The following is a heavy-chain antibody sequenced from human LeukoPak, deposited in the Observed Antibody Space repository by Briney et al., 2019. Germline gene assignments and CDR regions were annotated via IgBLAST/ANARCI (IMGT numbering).Heavy chain of an antibody. J-gene: IGHJ5*02. Sequence: PSETLSLTCSVSGYSISSGYYWGWIRQSPGKGLEWIGTIYHSGSTYFNPSLKSRVTISVDTSKNQFSLNLSSVTAADTAVYYCARAARGYDFWSGFQTPNWFDPWGQGTLVSVSS. CDR1: GYSISSGYY. D-gene: IGHD3-3*01. CDR3: ARAARGYDFWSGFQTPNWFDP. V-gene: IGHV4-38-2*02. CDR2: IYHSGST.